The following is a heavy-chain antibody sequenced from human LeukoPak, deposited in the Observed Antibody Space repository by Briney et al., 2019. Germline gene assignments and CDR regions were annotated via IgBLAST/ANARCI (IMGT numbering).Heavy chain of an antibody. D-gene: IGHD5-18*01. CDR3: ARHDRLRADYTYGPMYY. CDR1: GGSISSSSHS. V-gene: IGHV4-61*05. J-gene: IGHJ4*02. CDR2: IYYSGST. Sequence: SETLSLTCTVSGGSISSSSHSWGWIRQPPGKGLEWIGYIYYSGSTKYNPSLRSRVTISVDTSKNQFSLKLSSVTAADTAVYYCARHDRLRADYTYGPMYYWGQGTLVTVSS.